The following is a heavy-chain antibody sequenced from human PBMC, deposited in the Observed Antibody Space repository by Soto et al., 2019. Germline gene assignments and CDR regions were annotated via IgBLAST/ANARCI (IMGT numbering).Heavy chain of an antibody. D-gene: IGHD3-22*01. J-gene: IGHJ4*02. CDR3: ASAPYYYDSSRYYYV. V-gene: IGHV3-21*01. CDR2: ISSSSSYI. CDR1: GFTFSSYS. Sequence: EVQLVESGGGLVKPGGSLRLSCAASGFTFSSYSMNWVRQAPGKGLEWVSSISSSSSYIYYADSLKGRFTISRDNTKNSLYLQMNSLRAEDTAVYYCASAPYYYDSSRYYYVWGQGTLVTVSS.